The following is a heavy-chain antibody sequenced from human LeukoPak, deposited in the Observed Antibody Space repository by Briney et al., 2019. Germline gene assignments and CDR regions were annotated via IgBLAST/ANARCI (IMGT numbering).Heavy chain of an antibody. CDR3: AKRMTTHSYHYYMDV. CDR1: GFTFSSYA. CDR2: ISGSGGST. V-gene: IGHV3-23*01. J-gene: IGHJ6*03. D-gene: IGHD4-11*01. Sequence: PGGSLRLSCAASGFTFSSYAMSWVRPAPGKGLEWVSAISGSGGSTYYADSVKGRFTISRDNSKNTLYLQMNSLRAEDTAVYYCAKRMTTHSYHYYMDVWGKGTTVTVSS.